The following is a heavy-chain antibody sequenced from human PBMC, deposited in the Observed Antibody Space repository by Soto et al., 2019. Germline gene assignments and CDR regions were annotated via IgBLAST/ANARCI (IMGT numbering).Heavy chain of an antibody. CDR1: GGSISSGGYY. V-gene: IGHV4-31*03. CDR2: IYYSGST. D-gene: IGHD4-17*01. J-gene: IGHJ4*02. CDR3: ARWGLGTTVVTPVDY. Sequence: QVQLQESGPGLVKPSQTLSLTCTVSGGSISSGGYYWSWIRQHPGKGLEWIGYIYYSGSTYYNPSLKSRVTISVDTSKNQFSLKLSSVTAADTAVYYCARWGLGTTVVTPVDYWGQGTLVTVSS.